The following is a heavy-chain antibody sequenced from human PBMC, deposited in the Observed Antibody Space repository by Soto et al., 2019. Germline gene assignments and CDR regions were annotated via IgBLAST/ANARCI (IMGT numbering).Heavy chain of an antibody. V-gene: IGHV3-21*01. CDR1: GFTFSDYY. D-gene: IGHD6-13*01. CDR2: ISSSSSYI. Sequence: GGFLRLSCAASGFTFSDYYMNWVRQAPGKGLEWVSSISSSSSYIYYADSVKGRFTISRDNAKNSLYLQMNSLRAEDTAVYYCARLGEAAARYYGMDVWGQGTTVTVSS. J-gene: IGHJ6*02. CDR3: ARLGEAAARYYGMDV.